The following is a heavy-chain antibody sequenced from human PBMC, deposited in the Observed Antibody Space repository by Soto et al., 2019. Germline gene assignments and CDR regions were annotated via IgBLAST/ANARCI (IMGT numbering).Heavy chain of an antibody. CDR2: IYYSGST. CDR3: ARVGSGYPLGFDP. D-gene: IGHD3-22*01. CDR1: GGSISSGGYY. Sequence: SETLSLTCTVSGGSISSGGYYWSWIRQHPGKGLEWIGYIYYSGSTYYNPSLKSRVTISVDTSKNQFSLKLSSVTAADTALYYCARVGSGYPLGFDPWGEGTLVTVSS. J-gene: IGHJ5*02. V-gene: IGHV4-31*03.